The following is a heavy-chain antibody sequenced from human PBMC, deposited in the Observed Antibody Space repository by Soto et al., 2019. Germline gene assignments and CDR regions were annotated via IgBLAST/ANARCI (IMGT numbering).Heavy chain of an antibody. CDR3: AREGSSSPEYFDF. CDR2: IYYSGST. J-gene: IGHJ4*02. Sequence: SETLSLTCTDSVGSISSSSYYWGWIRQPPGEGLEWIGNIYYSGSTYYNPSLESRVTISVDTSRNQFSLKLSSVSAADTAVYYCAREGSSSPEYFDFWGPGTLVTVSS. V-gene: IGHV4-39*07. D-gene: IGHD2-15*01. CDR1: VGSISSSSYY.